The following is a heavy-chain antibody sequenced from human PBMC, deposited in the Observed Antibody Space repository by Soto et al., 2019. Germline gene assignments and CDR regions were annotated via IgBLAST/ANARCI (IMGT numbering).Heavy chain of an antibody. CDR2: ISGSGGST. CDR1: GFTFSSYA. D-gene: IGHD6-6*01. CDR3: AKGYGPSIADDCEDY. V-gene: IGHV3-23*01. Sequence: EVQLLESGGGLVQPGGSLRLSCAASGFTFSSYAMSWVRQAPGKGLEWVSAISGSGGSTYYADSVKGRFTISRDNPKNALYLQMNSPRAEDTAVYYCAKGYGPSIADDCEDYWAQGTLVTVSS. J-gene: IGHJ4*02.